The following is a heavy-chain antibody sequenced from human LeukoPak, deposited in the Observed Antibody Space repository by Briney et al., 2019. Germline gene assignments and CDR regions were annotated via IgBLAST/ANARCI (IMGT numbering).Heavy chain of an antibody. V-gene: IGHV4-39*07. CDR1: GGSISSSSYS. CDR3: ARRYYYDTSGYYLDY. CDR2: IYYSGST. Sequence: SETLSLTCTVSGGSISSSSYSWGWIRQPPGKGLEWIGTIYYSGSTYYSPSLKSRVTISIDTSKNQFSLKMSSVTAADTAMYYCARRYYYDTSGYYLDYWGQGTLVTVSS. D-gene: IGHD3-22*01. J-gene: IGHJ4*02.